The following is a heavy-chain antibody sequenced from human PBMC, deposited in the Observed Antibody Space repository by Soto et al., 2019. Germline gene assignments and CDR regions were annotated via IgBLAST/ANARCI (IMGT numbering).Heavy chain of an antibody. CDR2: ISWHSGSI. J-gene: IGHJ4*02. D-gene: IGHD6-6*01. V-gene: IGHV3-9*01. Sequence: EVQLVESGGGLVQPGRSLRLSCAASGFTFDDYAMHWVRQAPGKGLEWVSGISWHSGSIGYADSVKGRFTISRNNAKNSLYLQMNSLRAEDTALYYCAKDMGAARRGCYFDYWGQGTLVTFSS. CDR3: AKDMGAARRGCYFDY. CDR1: GFTFDDYA.